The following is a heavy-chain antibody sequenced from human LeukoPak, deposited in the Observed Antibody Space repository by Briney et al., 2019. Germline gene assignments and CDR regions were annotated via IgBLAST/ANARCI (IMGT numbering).Heavy chain of an antibody. CDR2: ISSSGTAI. Sequence: GGSLRLSCAAFGFTFSSYEMNWVRQAPGKGLEWVSYISSSGTAIYYADSVKGRFTISRDNSKNTLYLQMNSLRAEDTAVYYCAKASTLAGPTWFDYWGQGTLVTVSS. J-gene: IGHJ4*02. CDR3: AKASTLAGPTWFDY. D-gene: IGHD6-19*01. CDR1: GFTFSSYE. V-gene: IGHV3-48*03.